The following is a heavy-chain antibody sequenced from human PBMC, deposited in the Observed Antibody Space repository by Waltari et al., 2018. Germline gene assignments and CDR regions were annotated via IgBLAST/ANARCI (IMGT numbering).Heavy chain of an antibody. CDR3: ARDGRDIYAGTYGLDY. J-gene: IGHJ4*02. CDR1: GYTFTGYY. V-gene: IGHV1-2*02. Sequence: QVQLVQSGAEVKKPGASVKVSCKASGYTFTGYYMHWVRQAPGQGLEWMGGINPNSGGTNYSQKLQGRVTMTRDTSISTAYMELSRLRSDDTAVYYCARDGRDIYAGTYGLDYWGQGTLVTVSS. D-gene: IGHD6-13*01. CDR2: INPNSGGT.